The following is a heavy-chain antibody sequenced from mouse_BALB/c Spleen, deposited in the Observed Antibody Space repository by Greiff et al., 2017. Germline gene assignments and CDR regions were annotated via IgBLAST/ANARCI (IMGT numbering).Heavy chain of an antibody. Sequence: EVKVVESGGGLVKPGGSLKLSCAASGFTFSDYYMYWVRQTPEKRLEWVATISDGGSYTYYPDSVKGRFTISRDNAKNNLYLQMSSLKSEDTAMYYCARNRYDVYWYFDVWGAGTTVTVSS. CDR2: ISDGGSYT. CDR3: ARNRYDVYWYFDV. D-gene: IGHD2-14*01. V-gene: IGHV5-4*02. CDR1: GFTFSDYY. J-gene: IGHJ1*01.